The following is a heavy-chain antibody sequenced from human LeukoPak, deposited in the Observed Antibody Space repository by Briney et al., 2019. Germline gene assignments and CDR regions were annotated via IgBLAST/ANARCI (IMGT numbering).Heavy chain of an antibody. CDR2: IYSGGST. CDR3: ARDRRGWFGELYY. D-gene: IGHD3-10*01. J-gene: IGHJ4*02. V-gene: IGHV3-66*02. Sequence: QAGGSLRLSCAASGFTVSSNYMSWVRQAPGKGLEWVSVIYSGGSTYYADSVKGRFTISRDNSKNTLYLQMNSLRAEDTAVYYCARDRRGWFGELYYWGQETLVTVSS. CDR1: GFTVSSNY.